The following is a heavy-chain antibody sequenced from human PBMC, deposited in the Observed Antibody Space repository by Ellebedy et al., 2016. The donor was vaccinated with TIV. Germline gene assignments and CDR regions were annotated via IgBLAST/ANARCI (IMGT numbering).Heavy chain of an antibody. CDR2: VSGSGGET. J-gene: IGHJ4*02. D-gene: IGHD3-3*01. V-gene: IGHV3-23*01. Sequence: PGGSLRLSCAASGFVFSNHAMPWVRQAPGKGLEWVSGVSGSGGETFYADSVKGRFTISRDNSKHIVYLQMNSLRVEDTAVYDCAKGLVAYDLGGDYWGQGTLVTVSS. CDR3: AKGLVAYDLGGDY. CDR1: GFVFSNHA.